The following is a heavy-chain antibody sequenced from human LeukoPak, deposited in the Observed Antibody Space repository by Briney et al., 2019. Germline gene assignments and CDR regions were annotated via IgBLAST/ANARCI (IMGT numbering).Heavy chain of an antibody. CDR3: ARVFGQSRSGRGFDY. Sequence: APVKVSCKASGYTFTGYYMHWVRQAPGQGLEWMGWISPNSGGTNYAQKFQGRVTMTRDTSISTAYMELSRLRSDDTAVYYCARVFGQSRSGRGFDYWGQGTLVTVSS. V-gene: IGHV1-2*02. CDR2: ISPNSGGT. D-gene: IGHD1-14*01. J-gene: IGHJ4*02. CDR1: GYTFTGYY.